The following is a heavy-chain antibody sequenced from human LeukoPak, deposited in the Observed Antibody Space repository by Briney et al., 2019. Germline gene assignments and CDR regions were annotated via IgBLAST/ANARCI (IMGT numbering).Heavy chain of an antibody. CDR3: ARGIIVGATWGENDNWFDP. D-gene: IGHD1-26*01. Sequence: SETLSLTCTVSGGSISSSSYYWGWIRQPPGKGLEWIGSIYYSGSTYYNPSLKSRVTISVDTSKNQFSLKLSSVTAADTAVYYCARGIIVGATWGENDNWFDPWGQGTLVTVSS. J-gene: IGHJ5*02. CDR1: GGSISSSSYY. CDR2: IYYSGST. V-gene: IGHV4-39*07.